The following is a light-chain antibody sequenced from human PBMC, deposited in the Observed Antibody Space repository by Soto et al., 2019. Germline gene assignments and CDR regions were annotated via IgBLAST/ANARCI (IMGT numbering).Light chain of an antibody. Sequence: EIVMTQSPATLSVSPGERANLSCRASQSVSSNLAWYQQKPGQAPRLLIYGASTRATGIPARFSGSGSGTEFTLTISRLQSEDFAVYYCQQYNNWPSWTFGQGTKVEIK. CDR1: QSVSSN. V-gene: IGKV3-15*01. CDR2: GAS. J-gene: IGKJ1*01. CDR3: QQYNNWPSWT.